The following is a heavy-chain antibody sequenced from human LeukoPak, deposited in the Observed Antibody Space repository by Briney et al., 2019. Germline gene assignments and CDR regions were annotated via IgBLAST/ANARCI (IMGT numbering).Heavy chain of an antibody. CDR2: INPGDSDT. V-gene: IGHV5-51*01. CDR3: ARLLYSGYEDIDY. CDR1: GYSFTSYW. D-gene: IGHD5-12*01. Sequence: GESLKISCKGSGYSFTSYWIGWVRQMPGKGLEWMGSINPGDSDTRYSPSFQGQVTISADRSITTAYLQWSSLKASDTAMYFCARLLYSGYEDIDYWGQGTLVTVSS. J-gene: IGHJ4*02.